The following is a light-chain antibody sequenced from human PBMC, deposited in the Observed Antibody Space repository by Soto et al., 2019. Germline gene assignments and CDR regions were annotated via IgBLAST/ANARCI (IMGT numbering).Light chain of an antibody. CDR3: QQRLHWPPG. V-gene: IGKV3D-20*02. Sequence: ELVLTQSPGTLSLSPGARATLSCRASQSVSSSYLAWYQQKPGQAPRLLIYGASSRATGIPDRFSAIESGTDGTLTLRDLEPADCGLYDGQQRLHWPPGFGQGTKVDIK. J-gene: IGKJ1*01. CDR2: GAS. CDR1: QSVSSSY.